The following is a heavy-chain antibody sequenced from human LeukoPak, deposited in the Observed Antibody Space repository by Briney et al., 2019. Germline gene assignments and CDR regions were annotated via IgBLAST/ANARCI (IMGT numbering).Heavy chain of an antibody. Sequence: GGSLRLSCAASGFTFSSYSMNWVRQAPGKGLEWVSYIDARSGIVYYADSVQGRFTISRDDAKDSVFLQMNSLRVDDTAVYYCARTYDFGRGPPGDAFDNWGQGTLATVPS. CDR1: GFTFSSYS. D-gene: IGHD3-3*01. J-gene: IGHJ3*02. V-gene: IGHV3-48*01. CDR2: IDARSGIV. CDR3: ARTYDFGRGPPGDAFDN.